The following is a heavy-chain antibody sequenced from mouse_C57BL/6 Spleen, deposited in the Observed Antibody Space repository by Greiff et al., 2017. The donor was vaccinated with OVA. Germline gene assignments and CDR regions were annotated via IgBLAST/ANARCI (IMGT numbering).Heavy chain of an antibody. J-gene: IGHJ3*01. CDR1: GYAFSSYW. D-gene: IGHD1-1*01. CDR2: IYPGDGDT. CDR3: ALYYGSSYEFAY. Sequence: QVQLQQSGAELVKPGASVKISCKASGYAFSSYWMNWVKQRPGKGLEWIGQIYPGDGDTNYTGKFKGKATLTADKSSSTAYMQLSSLTSEDAAVYFCALYYGSSYEFAYWGQGTLVTVSA. V-gene: IGHV1-80*01.